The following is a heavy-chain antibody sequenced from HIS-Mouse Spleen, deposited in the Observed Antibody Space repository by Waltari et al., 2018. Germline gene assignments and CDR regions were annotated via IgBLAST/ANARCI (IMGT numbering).Heavy chain of an antibody. Sequence: QLQLQESGPGLVKPSETLSLTCTVSGGSISSSSYDWGGIRQPPGKGLEWIGSIYYSGSTYYNPSLKSRVTISVDTSKNQFSLKLSSVTAADTAVYYCAREIQYSSSWYDWYFDLWGRGTLVTVSS. CDR1: GGSISSSSYD. D-gene: IGHD6-13*01. CDR3: AREIQYSSSWYDWYFDL. CDR2: IYYSGST. V-gene: IGHV4-39*07. J-gene: IGHJ2*01.